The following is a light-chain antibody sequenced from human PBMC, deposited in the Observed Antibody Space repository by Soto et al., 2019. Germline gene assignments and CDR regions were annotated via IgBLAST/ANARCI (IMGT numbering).Light chain of an antibody. CDR1: QSISRY. CDR2: AAS. V-gene: IGKV1-39*01. J-gene: IGKJ5*01. Sequence: DIQMTQSPSSLSASVGDRVTITCRASQSISRYLNWYRQKPGKAPELLIYAASSLQSGVPSRFNGSGSGTDFTLTISSLQPEDFATYYCQQSYTTLPITFGQGTRLEI. CDR3: QQSYTTLPIT.